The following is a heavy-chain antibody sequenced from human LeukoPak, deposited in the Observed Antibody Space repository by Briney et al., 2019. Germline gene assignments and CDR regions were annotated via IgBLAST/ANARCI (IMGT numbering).Heavy chain of an antibody. D-gene: IGHD3-22*01. J-gene: IGHJ4*02. CDR1: GFTFSSYS. V-gene: IGHV3-21*01. Sequence: GGSLRLSCAASGFTFSSYSMNWVRQAPGKGLEWGSSISSSSSFIYYADSVKGRFTISRDNAKNSLYLQMNSLRAEDTAVYYCARGDYYDSSGYYYPLPSYWGQGTLVTVSS. CDR3: ARGDYYDSSGYYYPLPSY. CDR2: ISSSSSFI.